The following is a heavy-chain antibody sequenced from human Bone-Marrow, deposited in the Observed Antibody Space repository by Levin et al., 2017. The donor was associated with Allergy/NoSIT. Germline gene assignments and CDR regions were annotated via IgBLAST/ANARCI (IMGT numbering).Heavy chain of an antibody. D-gene: IGHD2-2*02. CDR1: GGSISSGNYY. CDR2: IYTSGST. V-gene: IGHV4-61*02. Sequence: SQTLLLTCTVSGGSISSGNYYWSWIRQPAGERLEWIGRIYTSGSTNYNPSLKSRVTISLDTSKNQYSLKLTSVTAADTAVYYCARVGHVRESSGTSWYSFSYYYMDVWGKGTTVTVSS. J-gene: IGHJ6*03. CDR3: ARVGHVRESSGTSWYSFSYYYMDV.